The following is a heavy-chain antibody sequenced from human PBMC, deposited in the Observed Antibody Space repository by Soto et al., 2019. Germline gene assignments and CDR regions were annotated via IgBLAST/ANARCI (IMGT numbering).Heavy chain of an antibody. V-gene: IGHV3-11*01. J-gene: IGHJ6*03. D-gene: IGHD5-18*01. CDR3: STYSYGYFDDYYYYYMDV. CDR2: ISSSGSTI. CDR1: GFTFSDYY. Sequence: QVQLVESGGGLVKPGGSLRLSCAASGFTFSDYYMSWIRQAPGKGLEWVSYISSSGSTIYYADSVKGRFTISRDNAKNSLHLQMNSLRAEDMAVYYCSTYSYGYFDDYYYYYMDVWGKGTTVTVSS.